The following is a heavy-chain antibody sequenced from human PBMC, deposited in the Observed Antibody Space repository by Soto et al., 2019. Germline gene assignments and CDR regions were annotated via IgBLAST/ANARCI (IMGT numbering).Heavy chain of an antibody. V-gene: IGHV3-30*18. CDR1: GFTFSHYG. Sequence: QMQLVESGGGVVQPGTSLRVSCAASGFTFSHYGIHWVRQAPGKGLERVAVASYDGGTELYADSVRDRFAISRDNSKNTVYLQMNSLGPDDSAVYYCAKLPWGFNYYDRSDYRATDKDAFDIWGQGTMVTVSS. CDR3: AKLPWGFNYYDRSDYRATDKDAFDI. CDR2: ASYDGGTE. J-gene: IGHJ3*02. D-gene: IGHD3-22*01.